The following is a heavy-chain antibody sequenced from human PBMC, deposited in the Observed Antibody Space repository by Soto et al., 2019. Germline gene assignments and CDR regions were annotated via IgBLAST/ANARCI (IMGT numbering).Heavy chain of an antibody. CDR3: LIFGGCSSTSCYSARAPFGY. CDR2: ISGSGGST. CDR1: GFTFSSYA. J-gene: IGHJ4*02. Sequence: GGSLRLSCAASGFTFSSYAMSWVRQAPGKGLEWVSAISGSGGSTYYADSVKGRFTISRDNSKNTLYLQMNSLRAEDTAVYYCLIFGGCSSTSCYSARAPFGYWAQGPLFTVSS. V-gene: IGHV3-23*01. D-gene: IGHD2-2*01.